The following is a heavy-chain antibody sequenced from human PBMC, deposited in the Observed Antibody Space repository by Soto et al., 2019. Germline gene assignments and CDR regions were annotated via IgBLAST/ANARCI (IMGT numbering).Heavy chain of an antibody. Sequence: PSETLSLTCAVSGGSISSSNWWSWVRQPPGKGLEWIGEIYHSGSTNYNPSLKSRVTISVDESKNQFSLRLNSVTAADTAVYYCAGDGVLVRGVLYYYYGMDVWGQGTTVTVSS. J-gene: IGHJ6*02. V-gene: IGHV4-4*02. D-gene: IGHD3-10*01. CDR2: IYHSGST. CDR3: AGDGVLVRGVLYYYYGMDV. CDR1: GGSISSSNW.